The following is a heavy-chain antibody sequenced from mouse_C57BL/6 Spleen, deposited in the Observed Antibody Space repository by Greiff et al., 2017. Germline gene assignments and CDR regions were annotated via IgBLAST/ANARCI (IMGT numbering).Heavy chain of an antibody. D-gene: IGHD1-1*01. V-gene: IGHV3-6*01. CDR1: GYSITSGYY. J-gene: IGHJ1*03. CDR3: AREVLLEGFDV. Sequence: EVQLVESGPGLVKPSQSLSLTCSVTGYSITSGYYWNWIRQFPGNKLEWMGYISYDGSNNYNPSLKNRISITRDTSKNQFFLKLNSVTTEDTATYYCAREVLLEGFDVWGTGTTVTVSS. CDR2: ISYDGSN.